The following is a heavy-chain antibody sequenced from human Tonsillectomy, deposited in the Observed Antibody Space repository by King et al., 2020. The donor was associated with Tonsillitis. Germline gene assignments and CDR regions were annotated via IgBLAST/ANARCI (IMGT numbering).Heavy chain of an antibody. D-gene: IGHD3-22*01. V-gene: IGHV3-30-3*01. CDR2: ISYDGSNK. CDR1: GFTFSSYA. Sequence: VKLVESGGGVVQPGRSLRLSCAASGFTFSSYAIHWVRQAPVKGLEWVAVISYDGSNKYYADSVKGRFTISRDNSKNTLYLRMNSLRAEDTAVYYCARDQSPGDSTGFLNYWGQGTLVTVSS. J-gene: IGHJ4*02. CDR3: ARDQSPGDSTGFLNY.